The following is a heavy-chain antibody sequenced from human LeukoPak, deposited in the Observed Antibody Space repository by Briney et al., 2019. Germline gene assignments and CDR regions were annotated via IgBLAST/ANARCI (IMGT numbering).Heavy chain of an antibody. CDR1: GYTFRQYS. Sequence: ASVKVSCKASGYTFRQYSISWVRQAPGKGFEWMGWVSPSHTTRVYAQEFQGRVTMTADTNTNTVSMELRSLRFDDTAVYFCARGLEWLTRRHTWFDPWGQGTLVTVSS. V-gene: IGHV1-18*01. CDR2: VSPSHTTR. D-gene: IGHD3-3*01. J-gene: IGHJ5*02. CDR3: ARGLEWLTRRHTWFDP.